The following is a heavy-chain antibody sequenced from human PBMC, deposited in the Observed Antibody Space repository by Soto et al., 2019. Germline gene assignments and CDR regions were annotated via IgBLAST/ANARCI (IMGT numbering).Heavy chain of an antibody. V-gene: IGHV4-39*01. Sequence: TSETLSLTCTVSGGSISSSSYYWGWIRQPPGKGLEWIGSIYYSGSTYYNPSLKSRVTISVDTSKNQFSLKLSSVTAADTAVYYCARHIPSYYDSSGYYPDYWGQGTLVTVSS. D-gene: IGHD3-22*01. J-gene: IGHJ4*02. CDR3: ARHIPSYYDSSGYYPDY. CDR2: IYYSGST. CDR1: GGSISSSSYY.